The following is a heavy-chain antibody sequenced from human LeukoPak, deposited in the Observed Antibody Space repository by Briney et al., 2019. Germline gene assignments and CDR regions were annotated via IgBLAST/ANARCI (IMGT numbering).Heavy chain of an antibody. CDR3: ARDLIVAAAGTNSFDY. D-gene: IGHD6-13*01. J-gene: IGHJ4*02. CDR2: ISAYNGNT. Sequence: GASVKVSCKASGYTFTSYGISWVRQAPGQGLEWMGWISAYNGNTNYAQKLQGRVTMTTDTSTSTAYMELRSLRSDDTAVYYCARDLIVAAAGTNSFDYWGQGTLVTVSS. V-gene: IGHV1-18*01. CDR1: GYTFTSYG.